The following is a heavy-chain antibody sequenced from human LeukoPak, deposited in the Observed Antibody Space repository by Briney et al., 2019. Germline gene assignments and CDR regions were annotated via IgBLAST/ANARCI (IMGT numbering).Heavy chain of an antibody. V-gene: IGHV3-23*01. J-gene: IGHJ4*02. D-gene: IGHD6-13*01. Sequence: GGSLRLSCAASGFTFSDYAMSWVRQPPGKGLEWVSAISGSGGSTYYADSVKGRFTISRDNSKNTLYLQMNSLRAEDTAVYYCAKDLIAAAGTFDYWGQGTLVTVSS. CDR3: AKDLIAAAGTFDY. CDR2: ISGSGGST. CDR1: GFTFSDYA.